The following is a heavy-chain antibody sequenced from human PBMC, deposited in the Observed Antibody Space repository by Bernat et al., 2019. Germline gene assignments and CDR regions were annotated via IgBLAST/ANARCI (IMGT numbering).Heavy chain of an antibody. D-gene: IGHD6-19*01. CDR3: ARSQEVAGTRGYYYYYGMDV. V-gene: IGHV3-33*01. CDR2: IWYDGSNK. CDR1: GFTFSSYG. Sequence: QVQLVESGGGVVQPGRSLRLSCAASGFTFSSYGMHWVRQAPGKGLEWVAVIWYDGSNKYYADSVKGRFTISRDNSKNTLYLQMSSLRAEDTAVYYCARSQEVAGTRGYYYYYGMDVWGPGTTVTVSS. J-gene: IGHJ6*02.